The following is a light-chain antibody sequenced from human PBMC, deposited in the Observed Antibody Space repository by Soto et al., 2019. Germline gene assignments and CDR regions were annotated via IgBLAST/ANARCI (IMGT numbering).Light chain of an antibody. V-gene: IGLV2-14*01. CDR2: EVT. CDR1: SSDIGNYNY. J-gene: IGLJ3*02. Sequence: QSVLTQPASVSGSPGQSITISCTGTSSDIGNYNYVSWYQQHPGKAPKHIIYEVTNRPSGVSDRFSGSKSGNTASLTISGLQAEDEADYHCSSYIRSSSSWVFGGGTKVTVL. CDR3: SSYIRSSSSWV.